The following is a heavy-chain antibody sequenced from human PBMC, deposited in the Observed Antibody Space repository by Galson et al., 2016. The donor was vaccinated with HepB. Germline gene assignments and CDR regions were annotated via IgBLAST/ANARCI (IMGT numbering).Heavy chain of an antibody. V-gene: IGHV3-30*04. Sequence: SLRLSCAASEFTFSRYAMHWVRQAPGKGLEWVALISFDGTNKFYADSVRGRFTISRDNSKNTLYLQLNSLRAEDTAIYYCTRDLGWGGTGYFDYWGQGTLVTVSS. J-gene: IGHJ4*02. D-gene: IGHD6-19*01. CDR3: TRDLGWGGTGYFDY. CDR1: EFTFSRYA. CDR2: ISFDGTNK.